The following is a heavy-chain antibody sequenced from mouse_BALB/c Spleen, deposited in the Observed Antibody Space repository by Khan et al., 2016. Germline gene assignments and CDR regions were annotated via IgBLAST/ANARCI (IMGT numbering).Heavy chain of an antibody. CDR3: AADDAFAY. CDR2: IYWDDDK. J-gene: IGHJ3*01. Sequence: QVTLKESGPGILQPSQTLSLTCSFSGFSLSTSGMGVSWIRQPSGKGLEWLAHIYWDDDKRYNPSLKSRLTISKATSSNQVFLKITSVDTAVTATYYCAADDAFAYWGQGTLVTVSA. V-gene: IGHV8-12*01. CDR1: GFSLSTSGMG. D-gene: IGHD2-3*01.